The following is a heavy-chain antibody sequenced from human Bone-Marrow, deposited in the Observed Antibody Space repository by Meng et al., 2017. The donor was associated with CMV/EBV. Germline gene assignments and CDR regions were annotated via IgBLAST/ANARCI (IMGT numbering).Heavy chain of an antibody. V-gene: IGHV3-74*01. D-gene: IGHD3-10*01. J-gene: IGHJ5*01. CDR1: GFTFSSYW. CDR3: ARVKGRNPMVRGWFGWFDP. CDR2: IHRDA. Sequence: GESLKISCAASGFTFSSYWMHWVRQVPGKGLVWVSRIHRDAYYADSVRGRFTISRDNAKNTLYLQMNSLRAEDTAVYYCARVKGRNPMVRGWFGWFDPWGQGTPVTLS.